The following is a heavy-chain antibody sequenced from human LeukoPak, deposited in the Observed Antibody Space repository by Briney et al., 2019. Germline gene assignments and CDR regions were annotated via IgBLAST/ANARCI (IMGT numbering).Heavy chain of an antibody. CDR3: ARDGGTAGYSSGSDY. CDR2: IRCNNGDT. J-gene: IGHJ4*02. V-gene: IGHV1-18*01. Sequence: ASVKVSCKASGYTFTSNGITWVRQAPGQGLEWVGWIRCNNGDTRYAQKFQGRVTVTTDTSTSTAYMELRSLRSDDTAVYYCARDGGTAGYSSGSDYWGQGTLVTVSS. D-gene: IGHD5-18*01. CDR1: GYTFTSNG.